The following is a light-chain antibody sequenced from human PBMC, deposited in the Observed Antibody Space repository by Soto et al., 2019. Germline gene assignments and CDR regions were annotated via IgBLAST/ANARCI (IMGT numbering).Light chain of an antibody. CDR1: QGISNY. V-gene: IGKV1-27*01. CDR2: AAS. J-gene: IGKJ4*01. CDR3: QKYTNVPT. Sequence: DIQMTQSPSSLSASVGDRVTITCRASQGISNYLAWYQQIPGKVPKLLISAASTLQSGVPSRFSGSGSGTDFTLTISIPHPEDVATYYCQKYTNVPTFGGGTKVEIK.